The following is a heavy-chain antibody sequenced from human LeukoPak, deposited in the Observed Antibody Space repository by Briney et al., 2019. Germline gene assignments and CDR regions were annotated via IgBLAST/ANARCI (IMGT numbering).Heavy chain of an antibody. V-gene: IGHV3-7*01. CDR3: GREHDYGDYVDD. CDR2: IKEDGSEK. CDR1: GFIFSSYW. J-gene: IGHJ4*02. D-gene: IGHD4-17*01. Sequence: GGSLRLSCAASGFIFSSYWMSWVRQAPGKGLEWVAHIKEDGSEKKYVDSVKGRFTISRDNAKNSVYLRMKSPRAEDTAVYYCGREHDYGDYVDDWGQGTLVTVSS.